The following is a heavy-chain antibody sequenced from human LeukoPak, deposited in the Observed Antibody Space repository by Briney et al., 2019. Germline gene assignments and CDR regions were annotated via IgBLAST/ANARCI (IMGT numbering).Heavy chain of an antibody. J-gene: IGHJ5*02. V-gene: IGHV4-30-4*01. Sequence: PSQTLSLTCTVSGGSISSGDYYWSWIRQPPGKGLEWIGYIYYSGSTYYNSSLKSRVTISVDTSKNQFSLKLSSVTAADTAVYYCARGARGSGSFNWFDPWGQGTLVTVSS. CDR3: ARGARGSGSFNWFDP. CDR2: IYYSGST. CDR1: GGSISSGDYY. D-gene: IGHD3-10*01.